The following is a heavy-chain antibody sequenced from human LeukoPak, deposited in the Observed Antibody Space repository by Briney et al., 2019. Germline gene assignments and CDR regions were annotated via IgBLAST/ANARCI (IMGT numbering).Heavy chain of an antibody. D-gene: IGHD4-17*01. Sequence: PGGSLRLSCAASGFTVSSNYMSWVRQAPGKGLEGVSGIYSGGSTYYADSVKGRFTISRDNSKNTLYLQMNSLRAEDTAVYYCARNLRGGRGGDYWGQGTLVTVSS. CDR1: GFTVSSNY. CDR2: IYSGGST. J-gene: IGHJ4*02. CDR3: ARNLRGGRGGDY. V-gene: IGHV3-66*02.